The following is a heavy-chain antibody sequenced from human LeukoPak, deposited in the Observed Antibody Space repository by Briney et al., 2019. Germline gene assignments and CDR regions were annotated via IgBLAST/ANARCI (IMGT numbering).Heavy chain of an antibody. D-gene: IGHD3-10*01. CDR2: IYPGDSDT. Sequence: GESLQIPCKGSGYRFTSYWIGWVRQMPGKGLEGMGIIYPGDSDTRYSPSFQGQVTISADKSISTPYLQWTNLEASGPALLYCXXXGVVRGGDDAFDIWGQGTMVTVSS. CDR1: GYRFTSYW. J-gene: IGHJ3*02. V-gene: IGHV5-51*01. CDR3: XXXGVVRGGDDAFDI.